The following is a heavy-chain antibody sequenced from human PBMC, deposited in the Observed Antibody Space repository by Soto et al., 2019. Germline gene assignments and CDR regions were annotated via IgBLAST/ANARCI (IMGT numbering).Heavy chain of an antibody. J-gene: IGHJ5*02. CDR2: ISATDVAT. CDR1: GVSFSSYA. D-gene: IGHD1-26*01. Sequence: EVQLLESGGGLVQPGGSLRLYCAASGVSFSSYAMGWVRQAPGKGLEWVSIISATDVATYYADSVKGHFIIARDDSRRTLFLQMNSLRAEDTAVYHCVKDVYSGSSGQFDLWGQGTLVTVSS. V-gene: IGHV3-23*01. CDR3: VKDVYSGSSGQFDL.